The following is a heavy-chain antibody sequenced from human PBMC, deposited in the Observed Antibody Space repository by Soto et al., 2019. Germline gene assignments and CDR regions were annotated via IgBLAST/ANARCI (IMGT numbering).Heavy chain of an antibody. Sequence: GGSLRLSCAASGFTFGSYWMSWVRQAPGKGLEWVANIKQDGSEKYYVDSVKGRFTISRDNAKNSLYLQMNSLRAEDKAVYYCASRFIPGYDFWGGYVFDYWGQGTLVTVSS. V-gene: IGHV3-7*01. CDR1: GFTFGSYW. J-gene: IGHJ4*02. CDR2: IKQDGSEK. D-gene: IGHD3-3*01. CDR3: ASRFIPGYDFWGGYVFDY.